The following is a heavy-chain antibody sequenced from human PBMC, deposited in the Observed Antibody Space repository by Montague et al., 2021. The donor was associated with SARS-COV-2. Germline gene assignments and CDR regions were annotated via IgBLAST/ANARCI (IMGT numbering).Heavy chain of an antibody. CDR1: GGSITSSLYY. V-gene: IGHV4-39*01. D-gene: IGHD3-22*01. J-gene: IGHJ5*02. CDR2: IHYSETT. CDR3: ARHATSSGYWRWFDP. Sequence: SETLSLTCTVSGGSITSSLYYWGWIRQPPGKGLEWIGSIHYSETTSYNPSLKSRVTISVDTSKDQFSLKVTSVTAADTAVYYCARHATSSGYWRWFDPWGQGTLVTVSS.